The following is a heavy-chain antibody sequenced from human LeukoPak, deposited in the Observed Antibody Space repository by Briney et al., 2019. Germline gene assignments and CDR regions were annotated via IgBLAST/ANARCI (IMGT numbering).Heavy chain of an antibody. CDR2: IKQEGSEK. Sequence: GGSLTLSCAASGFTFSSYWMSWVRQAPGKGLEWVANIKQEGSEKYYVDSVKGRFTISRDNAENALYLQMNSLRAEDTAVYYCARAYYYDSSGYGFDYWGQGTLVTVSS. J-gene: IGHJ4*02. V-gene: IGHV3-7*04. CDR1: GFTFSSYW. D-gene: IGHD3-22*01. CDR3: ARAYYYDSSGYGFDY.